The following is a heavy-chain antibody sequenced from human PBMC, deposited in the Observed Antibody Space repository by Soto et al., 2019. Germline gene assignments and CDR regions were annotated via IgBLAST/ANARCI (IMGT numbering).Heavy chain of an antibody. J-gene: IGHJ4*02. D-gene: IGHD3-10*01. Sequence: GASVKVSCKASGYTFTSYGISWVRQAPGQGLEWMGWISAYNGNTNYAQKLQGRVTMTTDTSTSTAYMELRSLRSDDTAVYYCARDLPHYYAISAPPTGLAENFDYWGQGTLVTVSS. CDR2: ISAYNGNT. CDR3: ARDLPHYYAISAPPTGLAENFDY. CDR1: GYTFTSYG. V-gene: IGHV1-18*01.